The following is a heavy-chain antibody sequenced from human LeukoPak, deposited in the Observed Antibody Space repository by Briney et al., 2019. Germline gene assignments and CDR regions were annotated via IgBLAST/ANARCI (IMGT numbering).Heavy chain of an antibody. CDR1: GFTFSEYW. V-gene: IGHV3-74*01. J-gene: IGHJ3*02. CDR3: ASGNSHAFDI. Sequence: GGSLRLSCAASGFTFSEYWMHWVRQAPGKGLVWVSRIDLAGEYTTYADSVKGRFTISRDNAKNTLYLQMNSLRAEDTAVYYCASGNSHAFDIWGQGTMVTVSS. CDR2: IDLAGEYT.